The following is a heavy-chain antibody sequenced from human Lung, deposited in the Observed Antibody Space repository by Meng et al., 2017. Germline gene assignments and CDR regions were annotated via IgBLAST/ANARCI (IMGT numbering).Heavy chain of an antibody. CDR1: GFIFSGSD. J-gene: IGHJ3*02. CDR3: TVYITGHI. V-gene: IGHV3-73*02. D-gene: IGHD6-19*01. Sequence: VQLVESGGGLVQPGGSLKLSCAASGFIFSGSDIHWVRQASGKGLEWVGRIITKTNNYATAYAASVKGRFTISRDDSLTTAYLQMNSLRSEDTVLYYCTVYITGHIWGRGTMVTVSS. CDR2: IITKTNNYAT.